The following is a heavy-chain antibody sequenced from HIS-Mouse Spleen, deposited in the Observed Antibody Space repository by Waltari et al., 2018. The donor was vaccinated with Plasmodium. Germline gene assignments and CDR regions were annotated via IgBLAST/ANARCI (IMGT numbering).Heavy chain of an antibody. V-gene: IGHV3-9*01. D-gene: IGHD6-6*01. CDR2: ISWNSGSI. J-gene: IGHJ3*02. CDR1: GFTFDHYA. CDR3: AKARGSSSAFDI. Sequence: EVKLVESGGGLVQPGRSLRLSRAASGFTFDHYAINLVRQAPGKGLGWVSGISWNSGSIGDADSVKGRFTISRDNAKNSLYLQMNSLRAEDTALYYCAKARGSSSAFDIWSQGTMVTVSS.